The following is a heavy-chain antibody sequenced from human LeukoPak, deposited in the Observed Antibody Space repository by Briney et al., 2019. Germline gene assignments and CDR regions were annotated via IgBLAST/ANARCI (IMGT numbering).Heavy chain of an antibody. CDR3: ARDPIAAAGY. J-gene: IGHJ4*02. CDR2: INQDGSEK. Sequence: GGSLRLSCAASGFRFSNYWMSWVRQAPGEGLEWVGNINQDGSEKYYVDSVKGRFTISRDNAKNSVYLQMNSLRAEDTAVYYCARDPIAAAGYWGQGTLVTVSS. V-gene: IGHV3-7*03. CDR1: GFRFSNYW. D-gene: IGHD6-13*01.